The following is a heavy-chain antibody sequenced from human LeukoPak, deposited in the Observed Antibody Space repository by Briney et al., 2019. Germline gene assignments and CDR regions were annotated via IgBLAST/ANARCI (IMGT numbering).Heavy chain of an antibody. J-gene: IGHJ4*02. CDR1: KFTFSAYW. D-gene: IGHD6-25*01. CDR3: ARENLAAAADY. CDR2: IRGDGSMT. Sequence: GGSLRLSCAASKFTFSAYWMHWVRQAPGKGLVWVSRIRGDGSMTNYADSVKGRFTISRDNAKNTLYLQMNSLRLGDTAVYYCARENLAAAADYWGQGTVVTVSS. V-gene: IGHV3-74*01.